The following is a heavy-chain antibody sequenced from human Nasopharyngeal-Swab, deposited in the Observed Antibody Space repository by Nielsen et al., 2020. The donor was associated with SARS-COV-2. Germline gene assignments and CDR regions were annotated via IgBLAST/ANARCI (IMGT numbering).Heavy chain of an antibody. J-gene: IGHJ3*02. CDR3: ARQDYVRAFDI. CDR2: IYYSGST. D-gene: IGHD3-10*02. V-gene: IGHV4-59*08. CDR1: GGSISSYY. Sequence: SEPLSLTCTASGGSISSYYWSWIRQLPGKGLEWIGYIYYSGSTNYNSSPKSRVTISEDTSKNHFSLKLSSATAADTAVYYCARQDYVRAFDIGGQGTMVTVSS.